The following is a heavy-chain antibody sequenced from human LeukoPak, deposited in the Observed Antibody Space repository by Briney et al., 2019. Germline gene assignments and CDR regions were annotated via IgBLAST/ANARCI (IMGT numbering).Heavy chain of an antibody. CDR2: IPYDGGNK. D-gene: IGHD6-19*01. CDR1: GFTFSSYA. J-gene: IGHJ3*02. Sequence: GGSLRLSCAASGFTFSSYAMSWVRQAPGKGLEWVAVIPYDGGNKYYADSVKGRFSISRDNTKNTLYLQMNSLRTEDTAVYYCAKKFDSSGLAGAFDIWGQGTMVTVSS. CDR3: AKKFDSSGLAGAFDI. V-gene: IGHV3-30*18.